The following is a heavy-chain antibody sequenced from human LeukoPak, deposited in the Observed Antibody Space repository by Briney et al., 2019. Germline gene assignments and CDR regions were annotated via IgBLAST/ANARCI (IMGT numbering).Heavy chain of an antibody. D-gene: IGHD4-17*01. CDR2: IHTSGDT. V-gene: IGHV3-53*01. J-gene: IGHJ5*02. CDR1: GFTFDYYA. CDR3: IVFGDSNH. Sequence: PGGSLRLSCAASGFTFDYYAMSWVRQAPGKGLEWVSAIHTSGDTCYADSVKGRFTISRDTSKNTLYLQINSLRVEDTAVYYCIVFGDSNHWGQGTLVTVSS.